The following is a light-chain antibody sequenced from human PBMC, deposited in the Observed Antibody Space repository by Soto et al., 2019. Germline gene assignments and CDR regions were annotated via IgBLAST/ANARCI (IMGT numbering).Light chain of an antibody. CDR2: YDS. CDR1: NVGGRS. V-gene: IGLV3-21*01. J-gene: IGLJ2*01. CDR3: QVWEATGDQVV. Sequence: SYELTQPPSVSVAPGETARISCGGNNVGGRSVHWYQQKPGQAPFLVIYYDSDRPSGIPERFCGSNAGNAATLIISTVEAGDEDDYYCQVWEATGDQVVFGGGTKLTVL.